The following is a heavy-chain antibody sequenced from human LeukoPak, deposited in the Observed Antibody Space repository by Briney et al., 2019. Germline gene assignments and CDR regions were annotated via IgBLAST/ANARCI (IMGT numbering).Heavy chain of an antibody. J-gene: IGHJ4*02. D-gene: IGHD3-10*01. V-gene: IGHV3-23*01. CDR3: AKEIRPGWFGLWDY. Sequence: GGSLRLSCGASGFTFSNYAMNWVRQAPGKGLEWVSAVSGSGDTTYYADSVKGRLTISRDNFNNTLFLQMNSLRAEDAALYYCAKEIRPGWFGLWDYWGQGTLVTVSS. CDR1: GFTFSNYA. CDR2: VSGSGDTT.